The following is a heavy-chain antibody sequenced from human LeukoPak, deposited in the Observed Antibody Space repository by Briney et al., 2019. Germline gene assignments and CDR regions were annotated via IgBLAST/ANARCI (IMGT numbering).Heavy chain of an antibody. Sequence: PSETLSLTCTVSGGSINGYYWSWIRQPPGKGLEWIGYIYYSGSTNYNPSLKSRVTISVDTSKNQFSLKLSSVTAADTAVYYCARVQAYGGKGYFDYWGQGTLVTVSS. D-gene: IGHD4-23*01. CDR2: IYYSGST. V-gene: IGHV4-59*01. CDR1: GGSINGYY. CDR3: ARVQAYGGKGYFDY. J-gene: IGHJ4*02.